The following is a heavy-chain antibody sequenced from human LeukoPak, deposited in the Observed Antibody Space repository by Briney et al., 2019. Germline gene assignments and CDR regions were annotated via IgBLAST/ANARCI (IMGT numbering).Heavy chain of an antibody. CDR3: ATSGWNGGGGFDP. CDR1: GGSFSGYY. CDR2: VSHSGTT. J-gene: IGHJ5*02. Sequence: SETLSLTCDVSGGSFSGYYYSWIRQPPGKGLEWIGEVSHSGTTNYNSSLKSRVSMSVGASSTQFSLIMTSVTAADTAVYYCATSGWNGGGGFDPWGKGTLVIVSS. V-gene: IGHV4-34*01. D-gene: IGHD3-16*01.